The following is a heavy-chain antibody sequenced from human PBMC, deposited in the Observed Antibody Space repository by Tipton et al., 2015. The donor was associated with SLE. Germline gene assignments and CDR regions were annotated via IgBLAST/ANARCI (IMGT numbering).Heavy chain of an antibody. CDR3: ARKSLGGHSFGSFDY. CDR1: GYTFSNYY. J-gene: IGHJ4*02. D-gene: IGHD5-18*01. V-gene: IGHV1-46*01. CDR2: INPSGGST. Sequence: QLVQSGPEVKKPGASVKVSCKASGYTFSNYYIHWVRQAPGQGLEWMGTINPSGGSTTYAQKFQARVTMTRDTSTSTVYMELSSLRSEDTAVFYCARKSLGGHSFGSFDYWGQGTLVTVSS.